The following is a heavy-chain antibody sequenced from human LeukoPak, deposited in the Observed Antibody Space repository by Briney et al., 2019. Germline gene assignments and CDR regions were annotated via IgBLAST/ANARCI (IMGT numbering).Heavy chain of an antibody. D-gene: IGHD2-2*02. Sequence: PSQTLSLTCTVSGGSISSGSYYWSWIRQPAGKGLEWIGRIYTSGSTNYNPSLKSRVTLSVDTSKNQFSLKLCSVTAADTAVYYCARRYCSSTSCYKGNAFDIWGQGTMVTVSS. CDR3: ARRYCSSTSCYKGNAFDI. J-gene: IGHJ3*02. CDR2: IYTSGST. V-gene: IGHV4-61*02. CDR1: GGSISSGSYY.